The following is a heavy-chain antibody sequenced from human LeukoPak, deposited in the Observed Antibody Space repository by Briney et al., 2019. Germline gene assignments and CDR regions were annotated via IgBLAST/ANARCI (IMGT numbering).Heavy chain of an antibody. V-gene: IGHV1-46*01. J-gene: IGHJ4*02. CDR1: GNTFTSYY. D-gene: IGHD4-23*01. CDR3: ARAPTVVAPFDY. Sequence: ASVKVSCKASGNTFTSYYMHWVRQAPGQGLEWMGIINPSVGSTSFAQKLQGRVTMTTDTSTSTAYMELRSLRSDDTAVYYCARAPTVVAPFDYWGQGTLVTVSS. CDR2: INPSVGST.